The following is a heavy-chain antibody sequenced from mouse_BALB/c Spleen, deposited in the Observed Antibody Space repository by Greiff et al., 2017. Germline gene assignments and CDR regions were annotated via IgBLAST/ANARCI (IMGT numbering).Heavy chain of an antibody. D-gene: IGHD2-3*01. CDR2: ISSGSSTI. CDR1: GFTFSSYT. CDR3: ARSGDGYYGGFAY. J-gene: IGHJ3*01. V-gene: IGHV5-9*04. Sequence: EVKLMESGGGLVKPGGSLKLSCAASGFTFSSYTMSWVRQTPEKRLEWVATISSGSSTIYYADTVKGRFTISRDNPKNTLFLQMTSLRSEDTAMYYCARSGDGYYGGFAYWGQGTLVTVSA.